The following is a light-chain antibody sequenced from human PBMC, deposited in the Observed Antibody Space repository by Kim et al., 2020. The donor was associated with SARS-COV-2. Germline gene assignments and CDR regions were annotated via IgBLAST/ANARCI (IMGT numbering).Light chain of an antibody. J-gene: IGLJ1*01. Sequence: GQPITTASPGTTRAVGYYNSVSWYKQHTGKAPKLIIYDVSERASGVSNRFSGSQSGNTASLTISGLRAEDEGDYYCSSHTTSSTYVFGSGTKVTVL. CDR3: SSHTTSSTYV. CDR2: DVS. V-gene: IGLV2-14*03. CDR1: TRAVGYYNS.